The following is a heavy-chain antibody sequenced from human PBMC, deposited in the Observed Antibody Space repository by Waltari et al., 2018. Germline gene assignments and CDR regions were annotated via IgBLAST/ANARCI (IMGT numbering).Heavy chain of an antibody. CDR1: GDSMSSTDW. D-gene: IGHD2-15*01. CDR2: VQRSGRT. Sequence: QLQLQESGPRLVKPSGTLSLTCAVSGDSMSSTDWWSWVRQSPGKGLQWIGQVQRSGRTNYNPSFASRVSISVDTSTNQFSLRVTSATAADPAVYFCARDRGRGIYLDTWGQGTLVTVSP. CDR3: ARDRGRGIYLDT. J-gene: IGHJ5*02. V-gene: IGHV4-4*02.